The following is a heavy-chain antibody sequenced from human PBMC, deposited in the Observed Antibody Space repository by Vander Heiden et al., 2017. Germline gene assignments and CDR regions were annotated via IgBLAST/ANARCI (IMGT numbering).Heavy chain of an antibody. V-gene: IGHV3-48*02. CDR3: AISNRGYFES. J-gene: IGHJ4*02. CDR1: AFKFSVYS. CDR2: ITSDERTI. Sequence: EVWLVESGGGSVQPGGSLRLSCAASAFKFSVYSMNWVRQAPGRGLEWVSYITSDERTIYYADSVKGRFTISRDNAKYSLFLQMNSLRDEDTAVYYCAISNRGYFESWGRGTLVVVSS.